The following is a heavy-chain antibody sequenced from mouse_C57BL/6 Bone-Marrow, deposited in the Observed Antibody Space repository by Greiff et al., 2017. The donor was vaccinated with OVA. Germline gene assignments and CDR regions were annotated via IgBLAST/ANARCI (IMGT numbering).Heavy chain of an antibody. V-gene: IGHV1-22*01. CDR1: GYTFTDYN. CDR2: INPNNGGT. Sequence: VQLQQSGPELVKPGASVKMSCKASGYTFTDYNMHWVKQSHGKSLEWIGYINPNNGGTSYNQKFKGKATLTVNKSSSTAYMELRSLTSEDSAVYYCARGRGNWAWFAYGGQGTLVTVSA. D-gene: IGHD4-1*01. CDR3: ARGRGNWAWFAY. J-gene: IGHJ3*01.